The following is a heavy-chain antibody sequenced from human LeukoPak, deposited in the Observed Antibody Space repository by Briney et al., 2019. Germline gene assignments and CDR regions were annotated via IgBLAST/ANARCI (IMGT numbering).Heavy chain of an antibody. CDR3: AKGFGDATFGVVTANDY. CDR2: ISGAGDRT. D-gene: IGHD3-3*01. J-gene: IGHJ4*02. CDR1: VFTFSRYA. Sequence: PGGSLRLSCAASVFTFSRYAMTCVRDAPGKGLEWVSTISGAGDRTYFADSVKGRFTVSRDNSKSTLYLQMKRLRAEDTGVYYCAKGFGDATFGVVTANDYWGQGILVIVSS. V-gene: IGHV3-23*01.